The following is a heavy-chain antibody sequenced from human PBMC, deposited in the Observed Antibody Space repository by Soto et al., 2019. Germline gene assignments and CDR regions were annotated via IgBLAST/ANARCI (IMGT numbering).Heavy chain of an antibody. Sequence: SGPTLVNPTQALTLTCTFSGFSLSTNGLGVGWIRQPPGKALEWLALIYWDDEKSYSTSLKSRLTISKDTSKSQVVLTMTNMDPVDTATYFCARSPLHGYSGYDHFDYWGQGTLVTVSS. CDR3: ARSPLHGYSGYDHFDY. V-gene: IGHV2-5*02. J-gene: IGHJ4*02. CDR1: GFSLSTNGLG. D-gene: IGHD5-12*01. CDR2: IYWDDEK.